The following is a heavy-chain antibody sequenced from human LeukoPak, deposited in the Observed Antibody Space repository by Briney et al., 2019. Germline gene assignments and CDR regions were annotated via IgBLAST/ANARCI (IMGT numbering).Heavy chain of an antibody. D-gene: IGHD1-1*01. CDR3: AKEWNNWNDYFAY. V-gene: IGHV3-30*18. CDR2: ISYDGRKK. CDR1: GFTFSSHG. J-gene: IGHJ4*02. Sequence: GGSLRLSCAASGFTFSSHGMHWVRQAPGKGLEWMAVISYDGRKKYYADSVKGRFTISRDNSKNTLYLQMNSLRGEDTAVYYCAKEWNNWNDYFAYWGQGTLVTVSS.